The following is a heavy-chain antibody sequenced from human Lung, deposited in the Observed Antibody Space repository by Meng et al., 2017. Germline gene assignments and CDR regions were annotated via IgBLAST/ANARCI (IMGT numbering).Heavy chain of an antibody. D-gene: IGHD3-22*01. Sequence: QVQLGQSGPEVKKPGSPMKVSCKASGGPFSRYSINWVRQAPGQGLEWLGGITVSFGTTDYAQKFQGRVRMTADRSTNTAYMELSSLRSEDTAVYYCARALGLTTMMTYWGQGTLVTVSS. J-gene: IGHJ4*02. CDR3: ARALGLTTMMTY. CDR2: ITVSFGTT. CDR1: GGPFSRYS. V-gene: IGHV1-69*06.